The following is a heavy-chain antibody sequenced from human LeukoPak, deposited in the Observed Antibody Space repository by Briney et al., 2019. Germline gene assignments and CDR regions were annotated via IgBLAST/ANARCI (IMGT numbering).Heavy chain of an antibody. CDR2: ISYDGSNK. V-gene: IGHV3-30*18. J-gene: IGHJ5*02. CDR1: GFTFNSYG. D-gene: IGHD3-10*01. Sequence: GRSLRLSCAASGFTFNSYGMHWVRQAPGKGLEWVAVISYDGSNKYYADSVKGRFTISRDNSKNTLYLQMNSLRAEDTAVYYCAKDQKGILWFGECGSCEPWGQGTLVTVSS. CDR3: AKDQKGILWFGECGSCEP.